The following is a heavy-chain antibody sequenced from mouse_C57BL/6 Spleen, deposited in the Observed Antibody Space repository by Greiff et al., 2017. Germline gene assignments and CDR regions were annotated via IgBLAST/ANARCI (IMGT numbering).Heavy chain of an antibody. D-gene: IGHD3-2*02. CDR1: GFSLTSYG. J-gene: IGHJ3*01. CDR2: LWGGGST. Sequence: VHLVESGPGLVAPSQSLSITCTVSGFSLTSYGVDWVRQPPGKGLEWLGVLWGGGSTNYNSALMSRLSISKDNSKSQVFLKMNSLQTDDTAMYYCAKRKTLAQATWFAYWGQGTLVTVSA. V-gene: IGHV2-9*01. CDR3: AKRKTLAQATWFAY.